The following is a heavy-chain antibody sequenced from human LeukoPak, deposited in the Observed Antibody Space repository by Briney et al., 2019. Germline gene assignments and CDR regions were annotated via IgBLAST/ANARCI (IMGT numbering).Heavy chain of an antibody. J-gene: IGHJ4*02. V-gene: IGHV3-48*01. Sequence: GGSLRLSCAASGFTFSSYSMNWVRQAPGKGLGWVSYISSSGSTIYYADSVKGRFTISRDNAKNSLYLQMNSLRAEDTAVYYCAVLTYQLLDYYFDYWGQGTLVTVSS. CDR1: GFTFSSYS. CDR3: AVLTYQLLDYYFDY. CDR2: ISSSGSTI. D-gene: IGHD2-2*01.